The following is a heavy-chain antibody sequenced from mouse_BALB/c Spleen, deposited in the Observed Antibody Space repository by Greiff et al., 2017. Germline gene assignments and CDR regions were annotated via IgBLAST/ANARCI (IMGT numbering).Heavy chain of an antibody. D-gene: IGHD4-1*01. Sequence: EVQGVESGGGLVQPGGSLKLSCAASGFTFSSYGMSWVRQTPDKRLELVATINSNGGSTYYPDSVKGRFTISRDNAKNTLYLQMSSLKSEDTAMYYCARSGSYFDDWGQGTTLTVSS. V-gene: IGHV5-6-3*01. CDR3: ARSGSYFDD. J-gene: IGHJ2*01. CDR1: GFTFSSYG. CDR2: INSNGGST.